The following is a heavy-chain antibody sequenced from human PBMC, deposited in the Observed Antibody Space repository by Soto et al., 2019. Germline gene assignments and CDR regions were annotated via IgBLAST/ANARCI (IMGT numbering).Heavy chain of an antibody. CDR3: ARDYVPYRFVGWFDY. CDR2: IYYSGST. J-gene: IGHJ4*02. Sequence: QVQLQESGPGLVKPSETLSLTCTVSVGSISSYYWSWIRQPPGKGLEWIGYIYYSGSTNYNPSLKSRVSISVDTSKNQFSLKLSSVTAADTAVYYCARDYVPYRFVGWFDYWGQGTLVTVSS. D-gene: IGHD3-16*01. V-gene: IGHV4-59*01. CDR1: VGSISSYY.